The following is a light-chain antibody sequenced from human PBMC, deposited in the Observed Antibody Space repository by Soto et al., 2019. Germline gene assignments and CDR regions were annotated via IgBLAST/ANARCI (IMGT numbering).Light chain of an antibody. CDR1: QGIRND. CDR3: LQDDNYPLT. V-gene: IGKV1-6*01. CDR2: AAS. J-gene: IGKJ4*01. Sequence: AIQMTQSPSSLSASVGDRVTITCRASQGIRNDLGWYQQKPGKAPKLLIYAASTLQSGVPSRFSGSGSGTDVTLTISSLQPEDFATYYSLQDDNYPLTFGGGTKVEIK.